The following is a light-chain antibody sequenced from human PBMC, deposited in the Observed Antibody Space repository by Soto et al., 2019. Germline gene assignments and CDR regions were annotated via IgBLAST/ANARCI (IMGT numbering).Light chain of an antibody. CDR2: KAS. J-gene: IGKJ1*01. V-gene: IGKV1-5*03. CDR3: QNYNSYSEA. CDR1: QTISSW. Sequence: DIQMTQSPSTLSGSVGDRVTITCRASQTISSWLAWYQQKPGKAPKLLIYKASTLKSGVPSRFSGSGSGTEFTLTISSLQTDDFATYYCQNYNSYSEAFGQGTKVELK.